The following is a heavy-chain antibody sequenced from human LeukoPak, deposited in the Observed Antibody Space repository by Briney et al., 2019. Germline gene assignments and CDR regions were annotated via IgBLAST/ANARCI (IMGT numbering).Heavy chain of an antibody. CDR1: GFTFSDSA. D-gene: IGHD2-8*01. Sequence: GGSLRLSCAASGFTFSDSAIHWVRQASGKGLEWVGRIRDKGYGHATAYAASVKGRFTLSRDDSRNTAYLQMNSLKTEDTALYYCSTPNEGNWFDPWGQGTLVTVSS. V-gene: IGHV3-73*01. J-gene: IGHJ5*02. CDR2: IRDKGYGHAT. CDR3: STPNEGNWFDP.